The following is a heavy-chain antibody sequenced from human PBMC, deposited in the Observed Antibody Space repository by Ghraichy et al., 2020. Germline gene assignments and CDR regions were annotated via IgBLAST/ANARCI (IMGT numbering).Heavy chain of an antibody. CDR3: ARGVRPEYSSSSPYYGMDV. Sequence: ASVKVSCKASGYTFTGYYMHWVRQAPGQGLEWMGWINPNSGGTNYAQKFQGWVTMTRDTSISTAYMELSRLRSDDTAVYYCARGVRPEYSSSSPYYGMDVWGQGTTVTVSS. CDR2: INPNSGGT. J-gene: IGHJ6*02. V-gene: IGHV1-2*04. D-gene: IGHD6-6*01. CDR1: GYTFTGYY.